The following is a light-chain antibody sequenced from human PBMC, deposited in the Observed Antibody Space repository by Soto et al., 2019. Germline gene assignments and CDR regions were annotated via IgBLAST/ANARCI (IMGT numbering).Light chain of an antibody. Sequence: EIQLTQSQSALSASVGDGFTITFQSSQDISDVLNWYQQQLWNAPKVLIYDASNLQTGVPARFSGRGSGIDFTFTISSLQPDDSGTDYCQQFYDLPITFGQGTRLDI. V-gene: IGKV1-33*01. J-gene: IGKJ5*01. CDR1: QDISDV. CDR3: QQFYDLPIT. CDR2: DAS.